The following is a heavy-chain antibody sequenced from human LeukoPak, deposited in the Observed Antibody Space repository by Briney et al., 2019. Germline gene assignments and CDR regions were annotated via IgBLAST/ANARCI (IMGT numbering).Heavy chain of an antibody. Sequence: ASVKVSCKASGYTFTGYYMHWVRQAPGQGLEWMGWINPNSGGTNYAQKFQGRVTMTRDTSISTAYMELSRLRSDDTAVYYCARDRGGDFWSGYYRRRVPNWFDPWGQGTLVTVSS. J-gene: IGHJ5*02. CDR1: GYTFTGYY. CDR3: ARDRGGDFWSGYYRRRVPNWFDP. CDR2: INPNSGGT. D-gene: IGHD3-3*01. V-gene: IGHV1-2*02.